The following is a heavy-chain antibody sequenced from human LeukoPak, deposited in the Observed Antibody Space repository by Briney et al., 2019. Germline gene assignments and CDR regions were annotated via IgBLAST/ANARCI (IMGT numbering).Heavy chain of an antibody. D-gene: IGHD2-15*01. CDR3: ARRDYSGVYWYFDL. CDR2: IYPDDSDT. Sequence: GESLKISCQGSGYRFTGYWIGWVRQMPGRGLEWMGIIYPDDSDTRYSPPFQGQVTISADKSINTAYLQWSSLKASDTVMYYCARRDYSGVYWYFDLWGRGTLVTVSS. J-gene: IGHJ2*01. CDR1: GYRFTGYW. V-gene: IGHV5-51*01.